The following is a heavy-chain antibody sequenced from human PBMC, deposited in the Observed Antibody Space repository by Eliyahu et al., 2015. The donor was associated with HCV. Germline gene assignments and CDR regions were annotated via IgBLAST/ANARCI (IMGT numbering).Heavy chain of an antibody. CDR1: GFPXTNXVA. CDR3: ATTDWFGSGTPREDF. V-gene: IGHV3-23*01. CDR2: ISGSGAVT. Sequence: EVQLLDSGGGLVRPGGSLRLXCAASGFPXTNXVAXXWVRQAPGKGLEWVSGISGSGAVTYYADSVKGRFAISRDNSRATLSLQMNSLRAEDTAIYYCATTDWFGSGTPREDFWGQGTLVTVS. J-gene: IGHJ4*02. D-gene: IGHD3-10*01.